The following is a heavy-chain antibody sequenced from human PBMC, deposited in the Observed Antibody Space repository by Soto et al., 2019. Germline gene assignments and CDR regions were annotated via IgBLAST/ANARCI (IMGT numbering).Heavy chain of an antibody. CDR3: ARGGAYYYYGRDV. Sequence: QVQLVQSGAEVKKPGASVKVSCKASGYTLTSDDINWVRQATGQGLEWMGWMNPDSGNTGYAQKFQGRVSMTTNSSIGRAYRERSILRSEDTAVYYCARGGAYYYYGRDVWGQGSTVSVSS. J-gene: IGHJ6*02. D-gene: IGHD3-10*01. CDR1: GYTLTSDD. CDR2: MNPDSGNT. V-gene: IGHV1-8*01.